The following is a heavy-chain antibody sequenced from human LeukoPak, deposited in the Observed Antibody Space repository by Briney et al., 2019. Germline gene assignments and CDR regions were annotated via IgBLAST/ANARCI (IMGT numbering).Heavy chain of an antibody. J-gene: IGHJ6*02. CDR1: GFTFSSHW. CDR2: IKEDGGEK. V-gene: IGHV3-7*01. D-gene: IGHD6-13*01. Sequence: GGSLRLSCAASGFTFSSHWMSWVRQAPGKGLEWVANIKEDGGEKKYVDAVKGRFTISRDNAENSLYLQMNSLRAEDTAVYYCARDIIAAAGKRGYGLDVWGQGTTVTVSS. CDR3: ARDIIAAAGKRGYGLDV.